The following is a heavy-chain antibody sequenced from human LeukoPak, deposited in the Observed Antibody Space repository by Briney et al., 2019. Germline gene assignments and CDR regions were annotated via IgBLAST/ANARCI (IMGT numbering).Heavy chain of an antibody. D-gene: IGHD2-21*01. CDR2: IYYSGST. J-gene: IGHJ4*02. Sequence: SETLSLTCTVSGGSISSSSYYWGWIRQPPGKGLEWIGSIYYSGSTYYNPSLKSRVTISVDTSKNQFSLKLSSVTAADTAVYYCAREVMDTIDYWGQGTLVTVSS. CDR1: GGSISSSSYY. CDR3: AREVMDTIDY. V-gene: IGHV4-39*07.